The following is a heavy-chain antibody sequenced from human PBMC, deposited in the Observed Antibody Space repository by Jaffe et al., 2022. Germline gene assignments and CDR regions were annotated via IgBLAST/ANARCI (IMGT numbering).Heavy chain of an antibody. CDR3: TTDNWSGYWHFDY. V-gene: IGHV3-15*01. CDR1: GFTFSNAW. D-gene: IGHD3-3*01. J-gene: IGHJ4*02. CDR2: IKSKTDGGTT. Sequence: EVQLVESGGGLVKPGGSLRLSCAASGFTFSNAWMSWVRQAPGKGLEWVGRIKSKTDGGTTDYAAPVKGRFTISRDDSKNTLYLQMNSLKTEDTAVYYCTTDNWSGYWHFDYWGQGTLVTVSS.